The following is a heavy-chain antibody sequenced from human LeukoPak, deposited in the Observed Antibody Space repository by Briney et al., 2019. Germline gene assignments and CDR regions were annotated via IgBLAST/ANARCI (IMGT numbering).Heavy chain of an antibody. J-gene: IGHJ4*02. V-gene: IGHV4-59*08. CDR2: IHYSGRT. CDR3: ATLRGGGSAVFDY. D-gene: IGHD2-15*01. Sequence: SETLSLTCTVSGGSISNDYWSWVRQPPGKGLEWIGYIHYSGRTDYNPSLKSRVTISTDTSKTQFSLNLSSVTAADTAVYYCATLRGGGSAVFDYWGQGTLVTVSS. CDR1: GGSISNDY.